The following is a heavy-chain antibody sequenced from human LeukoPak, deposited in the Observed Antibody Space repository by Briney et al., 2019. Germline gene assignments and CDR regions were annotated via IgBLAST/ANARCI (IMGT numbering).Heavy chain of an antibody. Sequence: SETLSLTCTVSGGSISSYYGTWIRQPPGKGLEWIGYLSYSGSTNYNPSLKSRVTISVDTSKNQFSLKLSSVTAADTAVYYCARGGGLGAYYYYMDVWGKGTTVTVSS. D-gene: IGHD1-26*01. CDR3: ARGGGLGAYYYYMDV. V-gene: IGHV4-59*01. CDR2: LSYSGST. J-gene: IGHJ6*03. CDR1: GGSISSYY.